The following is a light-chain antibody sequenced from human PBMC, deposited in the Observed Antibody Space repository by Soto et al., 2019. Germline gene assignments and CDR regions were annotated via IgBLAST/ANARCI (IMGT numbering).Light chain of an antibody. CDR1: QSVSSSY. V-gene: IGKV3-20*01. CDR3: QQFET. CDR2: AAS. J-gene: IGKJ1*01. Sequence: EIVLTQSPGTLSLSPGERATLSCRASQSVSSSYLAWYQQKPGQAPRLLIYAASSRATGIPDRFSGSGSGTDFTLTISRLEPEDFAVYYCQQFETFGQGTKVDIK.